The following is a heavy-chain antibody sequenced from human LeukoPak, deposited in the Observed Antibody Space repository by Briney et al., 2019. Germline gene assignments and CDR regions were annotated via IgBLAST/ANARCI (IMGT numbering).Heavy chain of an antibody. CDR3: AKDNGYYGSGSYSFDY. CDR2: IIPIFGTA. CDR1: GGTFSRYA. J-gene: IGHJ4*02. D-gene: IGHD3-10*01. V-gene: IGHV1-69*01. Sequence: ASVKVSCKASGGTFSRYAISWVRQAPGQGLEWMGGIIPIFGTANYAQKFQGRVTITADESTSTAYMELSSLRAEDTAVDYCAKDNGYYGSGSYSFDYWGQGTLVTVSS.